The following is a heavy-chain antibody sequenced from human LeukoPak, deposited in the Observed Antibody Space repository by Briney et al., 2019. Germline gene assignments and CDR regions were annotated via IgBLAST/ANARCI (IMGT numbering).Heavy chain of an antibody. CDR2: ISFDGSDK. CDR3: AKDTQLAQWLVDY. J-gene: IGHJ4*02. D-gene: IGHD6-19*01. CDR1: GFPFTSFG. V-gene: IGHV3-30*18. Sequence: GWSLRLSCAASGFPFTSFGIHWVRQAPGKGLDWVAVISFDGSDKYYADSVKGRFTISRDNSKHTVYLQMNSLRAEDTAVYYCAKDTQLAQWLVDYWGQGTVVTVTS.